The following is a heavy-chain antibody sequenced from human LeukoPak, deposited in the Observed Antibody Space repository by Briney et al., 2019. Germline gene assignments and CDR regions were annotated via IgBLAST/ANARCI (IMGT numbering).Heavy chain of an antibody. Sequence: ASVKVSCKASGYTFTSYDINWVLQATGQGLEWMGWMNPNSGNTGYAQKFQGRVTITRNTSISTAYMELSRLRSDDTAVYYCARVDTAMVAGGGDYWGQGTLVTVSS. CDR2: MNPNSGNT. D-gene: IGHD5-18*01. CDR3: ARVDTAMVAGGGDY. V-gene: IGHV1-8*03. J-gene: IGHJ4*02. CDR1: GYTFTSYD.